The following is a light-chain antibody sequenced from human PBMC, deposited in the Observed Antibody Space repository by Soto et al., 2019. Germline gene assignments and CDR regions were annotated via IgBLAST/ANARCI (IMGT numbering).Light chain of an antibody. CDR2: GNS. J-gene: IGLJ1*01. CDR1: SSNIGAGYD. Sequence: QPVLTQPPSVSGAPGQSVTISCTGSSSNIGAGYDVHWYQQLPGTALKLLIYGNSNRPSGVPDRFSGYKSGTSASLAITGLQAEAEADYYCQSYDSSLSVLYVFGTGTKLTVL. V-gene: IGLV1-40*01. CDR3: QSYDSSLSVLYV.